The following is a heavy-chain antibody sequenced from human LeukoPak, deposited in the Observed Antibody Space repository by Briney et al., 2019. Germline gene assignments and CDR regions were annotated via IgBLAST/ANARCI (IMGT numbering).Heavy chain of an antibody. D-gene: IGHD5-18*01. Sequence: GASVKVSCKASGYTFTSYGISWVRQAPGQGLEWMGWISAYNGNTNYAQKLQGRVTMTTDTSTSTAHMELRSLRSEDTAVYYCARPDEDRGYSYGYNYWGQGTLVTVSS. CDR3: ARPDEDRGYSYGYNY. V-gene: IGHV1-18*01. CDR2: ISAYNGNT. CDR1: GYTFTSYG. J-gene: IGHJ4*02.